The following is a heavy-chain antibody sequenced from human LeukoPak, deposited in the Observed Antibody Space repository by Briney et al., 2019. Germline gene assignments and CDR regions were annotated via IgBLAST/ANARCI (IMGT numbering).Heavy chain of an antibody. D-gene: IGHD3-22*01. CDR1: GFTFSGLP. CDR3: TSQNRPRDYYDSSGDFDY. V-gene: IGHV3-73*01. J-gene: IGHJ4*02. CDR2: IRSKANRYAT. Sequence: GGSLRHPCAPSGFTFSGLPMHCVPQASGKGVMWGGSIRSKANRYATAYAASVKGRFTISRDDSKNTAYLQMNSLKTEDTAVYYCTSQNRPRDYYDSSGDFDYWGQGTLVTVSS.